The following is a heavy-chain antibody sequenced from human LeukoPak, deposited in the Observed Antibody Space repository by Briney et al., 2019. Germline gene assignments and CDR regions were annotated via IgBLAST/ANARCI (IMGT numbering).Heavy chain of an antibody. Sequence: SETLSLTCTVSGGSISSSSYYWGWIRQPPGKGLEWIGSIYYSGSTYYNPSLKSRVTISVDTSKNQFSLKLSSVTAVDTAVYYCARWPIAAAGRGAWGQGTLVTVSS. J-gene: IGHJ4*02. V-gene: IGHV4-39*07. CDR2: IYYSGST. CDR3: ARWPIAAAGRGA. D-gene: IGHD6-13*01. CDR1: GGSISSSSYY.